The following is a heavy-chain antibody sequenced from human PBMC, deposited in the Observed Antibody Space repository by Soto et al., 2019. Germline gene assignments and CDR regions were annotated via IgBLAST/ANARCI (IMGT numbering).Heavy chain of an antibody. CDR3: AKDPPYSSGGYPH. Sequence: EVQLLESGGGLVQPGGSLRLSCAASGFTFSSYAMSWVRQAPGKGLEWVSAISGSGGSTYYADSVKGRFTISRDNSKNTMYMQMNSLRAEDTAVYYRAKDPPYSSGGYPHWGQGTLVTVSS. J-gene: IGHJ4*02. D-gene: IGHD6-19*01. CDR1: GFTFSSYA. V-gene: IGHV3-23*01. CDR2: ISGSGGST.